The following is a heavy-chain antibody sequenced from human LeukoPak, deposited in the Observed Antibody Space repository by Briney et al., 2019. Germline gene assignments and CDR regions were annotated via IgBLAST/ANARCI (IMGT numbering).Heavy chain of an antibody. CDR3: ARPSRVRTIDWSPSSSFDI. CDR1: RDTFSTYT. V-gene: IGHV1-69*06. J-gene: IGHJ3*02. Sequence: GASVKVSCKTSRDTFSTYTIHWARQAPGQGLEWMGGIIPIFGTANYAQKFQGRVTITADKSTSTAYMELNTLRSEDTAVYYCARPSRVRTIDWSPSSSFDIWGQGTMVTVSS. CDR2: IIPIFGTA. D-gene: IGHD3-9*01.